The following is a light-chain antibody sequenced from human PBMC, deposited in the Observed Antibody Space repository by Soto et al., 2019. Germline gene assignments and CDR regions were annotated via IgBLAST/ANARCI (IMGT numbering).Light chain of an antibody. CDR1: HIVNSNC. J-gene: IGKJ4*01. Sequence: ENMVTQSPCTLSLSQGERATLSCRGIHIVNSNCLTWYQQRPGQAPRLLIYGASSRATGVPERFSGSGSGTDFTLTISRLEPEDFAVYYCQQFGSSGPLTFGGGTKVDVK. CDR3: QQFGSSGPLT. CDR2: GAS. V-gene: IGKV3-20*01.